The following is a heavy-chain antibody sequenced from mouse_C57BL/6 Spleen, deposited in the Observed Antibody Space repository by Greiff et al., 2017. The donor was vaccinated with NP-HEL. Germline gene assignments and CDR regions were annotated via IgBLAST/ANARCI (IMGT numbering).Heavy chain of an antibody. CDR2: IRLKSDNYAT. Sequence: EVKVEESGGGLVQPGGSMKLSCVASGFTFSNYWMNWVRQSPEKGLEWVAQIRLKSDNYATHYAESVKGRFTISRDDSKSSVYLQMNNLRAEDTGIYYCTAYYYGSSYRGAMDYWGQGTSVTVSS. CDR1: GFTFSNYW. CDR3: TAYYYGSSYRGAMDY. V-gene: IGHV6-3*01. J-gene: IGHJ4*01. D-gene: IGHD1-1*01.